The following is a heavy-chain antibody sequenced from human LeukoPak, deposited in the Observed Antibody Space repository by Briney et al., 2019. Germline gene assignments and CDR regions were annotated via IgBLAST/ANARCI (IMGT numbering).Heavy chain of an antibody. CDR2: INTNTGNP. D-gene: IGHD2-2*01. CDR1: GYTFTSYA. Sequence: GASVKVSCKASGYTFTSYAMNWVRQAPGQGLEWMGWINTNTGNPTYAQGFTGRFVFSLDTSVSTAYLQISSLKAEDTAVYYCARGVVVVPSAIWFDPWGQGTLVTVSS. J-gene: IGHJ5*02. V-gene: IGHV7-4-1*02. CDR3: ARGVVVVPSAIWFDP.